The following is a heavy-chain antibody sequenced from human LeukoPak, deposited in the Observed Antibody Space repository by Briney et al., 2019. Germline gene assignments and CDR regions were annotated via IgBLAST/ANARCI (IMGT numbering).Heavy chain of an antibody. Sequence: GGSLRLSCAASGFTFSSYAMIWVRQPPGKGLEWVSVISGSGGSTYYADSVKGRFTISRDNSKNTLYLQMNSLRGEDTAVYYCAKGKQYGDYSYYYGLDVWGQGTTVTVSS. J-gene: IGHJ6*02. CDR3: AKGKQYGDYSYYYGLDV. CDR2: ISGSGGST. V-gene: IGHV3-23*01. CDR1: GFTFSSYA. D-gene: IGHD4-17*01.